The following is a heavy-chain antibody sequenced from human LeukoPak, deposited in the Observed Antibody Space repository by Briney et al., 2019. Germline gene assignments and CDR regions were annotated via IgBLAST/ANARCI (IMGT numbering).Heavy chain of an antibody. CDR1: GFTFTGYY. J-gene: IGHJ4*02. D-gene: IGHD6-19*01. Sequence: GASVKVSCKTSGFTFTGYYIHWLRQAPGQGLEWMGWINPKRGATNYAPKFQGRVTMTRDTSIRTAYMDLSSLRSDDTAVYYCARDWGMVAGTAGDYWGQGTLVTVSS. CDR3: ARDWGMVAGTAGDY. V-gene: IGHV1-2*02. CDR2: INPKRGAT.